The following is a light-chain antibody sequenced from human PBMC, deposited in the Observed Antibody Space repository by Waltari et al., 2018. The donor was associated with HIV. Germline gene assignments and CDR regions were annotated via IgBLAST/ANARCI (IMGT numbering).Light chain of an antibody. Sequence: EIVMTQSPATLSVSPGERATLSCRASQNIDNHLAWYQQKPGQPPRLLIYDVSTRATGIPTRFSGSASGTDLILTISSLHSDDFAFYYCQQYHDWPWTFGPGTKV. CDR3: QQYHDWPWT. V-gene: IGKV3-15*01. J-gene: IGKJ1*01. CDR2: DVS. CDR1: QNIDNH.